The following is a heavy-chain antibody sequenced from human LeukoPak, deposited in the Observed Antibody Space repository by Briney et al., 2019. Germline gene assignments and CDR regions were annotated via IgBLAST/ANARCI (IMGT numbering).Heavy chain of an antibody. Sequence: SETLSLTCAVYGGSFSGYSWSWIRQPPGKGLEWIGEINHSGSTNYNPSLKSRVTISVDTSRNQFSLKLSSVTAADTAVYYCASARDSSEGAFDIWGQGTMVTVSS. CDR1: GGSFSGYS. CDR2: INHSGST. V-gene: IGHV4-34*01. D-gene: IGHD3-22*01. J-gene: IGHJ3*02. CDR3: ASARDSSEGAFDI.